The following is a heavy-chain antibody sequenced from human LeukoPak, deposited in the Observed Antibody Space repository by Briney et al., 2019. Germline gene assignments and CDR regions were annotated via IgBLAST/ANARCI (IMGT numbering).Heavy chain of an antibody. Sequence: PGGSLRLSCAASELTFSSYSMNWVRQAPGKGLEWVSSISSSSSYIYYADSVKGRFTISRDNAKNSLSLQMNSLRAEDTAVYYCARESWNDSPYFDYWGQGTLVTVSS. CDR3: ARESWNDSPYFDY. CDR1: ELTFSSYS. CDR2: ISSSSSYI. J-gene: IGHJ4*02. V-gene: IGHV3-21*01. D-gene: IGHD1-1*01.